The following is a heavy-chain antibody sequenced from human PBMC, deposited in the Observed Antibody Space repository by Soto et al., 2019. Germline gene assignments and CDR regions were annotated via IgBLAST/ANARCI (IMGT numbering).Heavy chain of an antibody. CDR3: ARERAPYSSGWYQFDY. J-gene: IGHJ4*02. V-gene: IGHV1-3*01. CDR2: INAGNGNT. Sequence: VASVKVSCKASGYTFTSYAMHWVRQAPGQRLEWMGWINAGNGNTKYSQKFQGRVTITRDTSASTAYMELSSLRSEDTAVYYCARERAPYSSGWYQFDYWGQGTLVTVSS. CDR1: GYTFTSYA. D-gene: IGHD6-19*01.